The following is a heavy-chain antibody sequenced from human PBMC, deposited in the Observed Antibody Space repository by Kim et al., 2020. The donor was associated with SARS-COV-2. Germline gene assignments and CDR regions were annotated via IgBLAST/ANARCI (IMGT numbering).Heavy chain of an antibody. D-gene: IGHD3-22*01. CDR3: AREGHEGGYLT. J-gene: IGHJ3*01. V-gene: IGHV1-3*01. Sequence: NTSYSPNLQGRVTITRDTSANSAYMELKSLRSEDTAIYYCAREGHEGGYLTWGQGTMVTVSS. CDR2: NT.